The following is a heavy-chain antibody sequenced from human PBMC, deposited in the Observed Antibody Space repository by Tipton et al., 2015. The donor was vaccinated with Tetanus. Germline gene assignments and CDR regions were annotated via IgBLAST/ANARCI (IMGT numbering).Heavy chain of an antibody. Sequence: QLVQSGGEVKKPGESLKISCKGSGYIFNNYWIGWVRQKPGKGLEWMGIIYPGDSDTRYSPSFQGQVTISVDKSINTAYLQWSSLKASDTSMFYCARAHCTDGVCNFDFWGQGALVTVAS. V-gene: IGHV5-51*01. CDR3: ARAHCTDGVCNFDF. J-gene: IGHJ4*02. CDR2: IYPGDSDT. CDR1: GYIFNNYW. D-gene: IGHD2-8*01.